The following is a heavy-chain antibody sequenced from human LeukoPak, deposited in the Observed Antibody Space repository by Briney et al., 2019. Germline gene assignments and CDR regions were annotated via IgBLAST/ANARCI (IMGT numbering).Heavy chain of an antibody. V-gene: IGHV1-46*01. CDR3: ARSGATWRYYYMDV. J-gene: IGHJ6*03. CDR1: GYTFTSYY. D-gene: IGHD5-12*01. CDR2: VNPSGGST. Sequence: GASVKVSCKASGYTFTSYYMHWVRQAPGQGLEWMGIVNPSGGSTSYAQKFQGRVTMTRDTSISTAYMELSRLRSDDTAVYYCARSGATWRYYYMDVWGKGTTVTVSS.